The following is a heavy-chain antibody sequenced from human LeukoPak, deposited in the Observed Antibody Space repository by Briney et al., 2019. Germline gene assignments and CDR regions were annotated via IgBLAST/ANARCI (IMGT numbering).Heavy chain of an antibody. J-gene: IGHJ6*03. Sequence: ASVKVSCKASGFTFTSYDINWVRQATGQGLEWMGWMNPNSGNTGYAQKFQGRVTMTRNTPISTAYMELSSLRSEDTAVYYCASRGYSYGHLYYYYYMDVWGKGTTVTVSS. CDR3: ASRGYSYGHLYYYYYMDV. D-gene: IGHD5-18*01. CDR2: MNPNSGNT. V-gene: IGHV1-8*01. CDR1: GFTFTSYD.